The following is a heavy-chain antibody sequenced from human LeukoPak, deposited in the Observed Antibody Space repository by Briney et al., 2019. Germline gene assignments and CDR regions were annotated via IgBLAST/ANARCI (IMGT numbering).Heavy chain of an antibody. D-gene: IGHD3-3*01. V-gene: IGHV1-24*01. CDR2: FDPEDGET. J-gene: IGHJ4*02. CDR3: ATAIFGVVTKPYYFDY. Sequence: ASVKVSCKVSGYTLTELSMHWVRQAPGKGLEWMGGFDPEDGETIYAQKFQGRVTMTEDTSTDTAHMELSSLRSEDTAVYYCATAIFGVVTKPYYFDYWGQGTLVTVSS. CDR1: GYTLTELS.